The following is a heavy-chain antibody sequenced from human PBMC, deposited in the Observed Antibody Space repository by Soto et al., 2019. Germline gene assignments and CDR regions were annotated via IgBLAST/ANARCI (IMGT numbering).Heavy chain of an antibody. V-gene: IGHV4-39*01. Sequence: QLQLQESGPGLVKRSETLSLTCTVSGGSISSSSDYWGWIRQPPGKGLEWIGSIYYSGSTYYNPSLKSRVTISVDTSKNQFSLKLSSVTAADTAVYYCARLEAKDDVADYWGQGTLVTVSS. J-gene: IGHJ4*02. CDR2: IYYSGST. D-gene: IGHD1-1*01. CDR1: GGSISSSSDY. CDR3: ARLEAKDDVADY.